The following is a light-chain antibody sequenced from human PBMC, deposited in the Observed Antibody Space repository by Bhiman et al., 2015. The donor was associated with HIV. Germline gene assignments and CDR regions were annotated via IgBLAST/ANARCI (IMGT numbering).Light chain of an antibody. V-gene: IGLV3-21*01. J-gene: IGLJ1*01. CDR2: FDT. CDR3: SSRDTSGNHLYV. Sequence: SYVLTQPPSVSVAPGKTATITCGGNNIGSKNVHWYQQKPGRAPVLVIYFDTDRPSGIPDRFSGSSSGNTASLTITGAQAEDEADYYCSSRDTSGNHLYVFGTGTKVTVL. CDR1: NIGSKN.